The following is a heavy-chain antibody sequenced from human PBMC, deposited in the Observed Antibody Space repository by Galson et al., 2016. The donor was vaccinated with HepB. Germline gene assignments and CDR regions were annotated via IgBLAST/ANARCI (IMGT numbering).Heavy chain of an antibody. CDR1: GGTFSSSA. Sequence: SVKVSCKASGGTFSSSAISWVRQAPGQGLEWMGAITPIFGTPNYAQKFQGRVTITADESTSTAYMELNSLRSDDTAVYYCARDKSPYWYFDLWGPGTLITVSS. J-gene: IGHJ2*01. CDR2: ITPIFGTP. CDR3: ARDKSPYWYFDL. V-gene: IGHV1-69*13.